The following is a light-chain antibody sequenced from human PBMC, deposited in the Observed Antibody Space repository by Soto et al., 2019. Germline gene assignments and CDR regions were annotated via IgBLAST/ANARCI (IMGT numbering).Light chain of an antibody. CDR2: EVN. CDR3: SSYAGSTYV. J-gene: IGLJ1*01. CDR1: STDVGGYNY. V-gene: IGLV2-8*01. Sequence: QSALTQPPSASGSPGQSVTISCTGTSTDVGGYNYVSRYQQHPGKAPKLMIYEVNKRPSGVPDRFSGSKSGNTASLTVSGLQAEDEADYYCSSYAGSTYVFGTGTKVTVL.